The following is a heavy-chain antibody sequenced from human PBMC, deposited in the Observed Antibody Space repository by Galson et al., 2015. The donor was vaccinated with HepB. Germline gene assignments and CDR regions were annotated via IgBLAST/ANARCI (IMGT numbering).Heavy chain of an antibody. V-gene: IGHV3-21*01. CDR2: ISSSSSYI. Sequence: SLRLSCAASGFTFSSYSMNWVRQAPGKGLEWVSSISSSSSYIYYADSVKGRFTISRDNAKNSLYLQMNSLRAEDTAVYYCARDEGLTGIAAAEYYFDYWGQGTLVTVSS. CDR1: GFTFSSYS. CDR3: ARDEGLTGIAAAEYYFDY. D-gene: IGHD6-13*01. J-gene: IGHJ4*02.